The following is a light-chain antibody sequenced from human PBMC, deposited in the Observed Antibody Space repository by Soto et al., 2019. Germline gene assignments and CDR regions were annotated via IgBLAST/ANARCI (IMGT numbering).Light chain of an antibody. J-gene: IGLJ1*01. CDR2: EVS. V-gene: IGLV2-14*01. CDR3: SSYVGATTRV. Sequence: SVLTQPASVSGSPGQSITISCTGTTSDVGTYDYVSWYQHQPGKAPKVMIYEVSNRPSGVSDRFSGSKSGNTASLTISGLQAEDEADYYCSSYVGATTRVFGTGTKVTVL. CDR1: TSDVGTYDY.